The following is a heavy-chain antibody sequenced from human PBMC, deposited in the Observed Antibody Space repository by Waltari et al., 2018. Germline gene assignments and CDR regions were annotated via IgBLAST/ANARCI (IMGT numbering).Heavy chain of an antibody. CDR2: VSYSGTT. V-gene: IGHV4-39*01. CDR3: ATYIGASVGTAAFDV. Sequence: QLQLQESGPRLVRPSETLSLICRVSGVPITSNRNYWAWIRQSPGQGLEWIGTVSYSGTTYISPSLKSRVSVSRDTSKNQVSLILGSVTAADMAVYYCATYIGASVGTAAFDVWGQGTMVTVSS. J-gene: IGHJ3*01. CDR1: GVPITSNRNY. D-gene: IGHD5-12*01.